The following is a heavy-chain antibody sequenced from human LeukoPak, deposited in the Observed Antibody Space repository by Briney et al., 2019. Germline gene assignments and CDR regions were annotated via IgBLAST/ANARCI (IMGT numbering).Heavy chain of an antibody. CDR3: ARSNWPYYFDY. CDR1: GFTFSTYG. V-gene: IGHV3-48*01. CDR2: ISSSSTTI. J-gene: IGHJ4*02. D-gene: IGHD1-1*01. Sequence: GGSLRLSCAASGFTFSTYGMNWVRQAPGKGLEWVSYISSSSTTIYYADSVKGRFTISRDNAKDSLYLQVNSLRAEDTAVYYCARSNWPYYFDYWGQGALVTVSS.